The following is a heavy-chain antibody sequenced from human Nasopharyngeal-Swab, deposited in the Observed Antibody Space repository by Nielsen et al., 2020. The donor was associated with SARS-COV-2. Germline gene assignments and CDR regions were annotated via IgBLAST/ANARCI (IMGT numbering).Heavy chain of an antibody. CDR1: EFTFSSYS. CDR3: ARDDSGWNRGAFDI. V-gene: IGHV3-48*02. Sequence: GESLKISCAASEFTFSSYSMNWVRQAPGKGLEWVSYISSSSSTIYYADSVKGRFTISRDNAKNSLYLQMNSLRDEDTAVYYCARDDSGWNRGAFDIWGQGTMVTVSS. CDR2: ISSSSSTI. J-gene: IGHJ3*02. D-gene: IGHD6-19*01.